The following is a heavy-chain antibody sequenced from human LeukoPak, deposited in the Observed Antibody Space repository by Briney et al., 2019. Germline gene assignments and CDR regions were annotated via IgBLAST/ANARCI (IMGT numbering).Heavy chain of an antibody. J-gene: IGHJ4*02. CDR3: AGYSSSWSRYFDY. CDR2: IYHSGST. V-gene: IGHV4-4*02. Sequence: PSETLSLTCAVSGGSISSSNWWSWVRQPPGKGLEWIGEIYHSGSTNYNPSLKSRVTISVDKSKNQFPLKLSSVTAADTAVYYCAGYSSSWSRYFDYWGQGTLVTVSS. CDR1: GGSISSSNW. D-gene: IGHD6-13*01.